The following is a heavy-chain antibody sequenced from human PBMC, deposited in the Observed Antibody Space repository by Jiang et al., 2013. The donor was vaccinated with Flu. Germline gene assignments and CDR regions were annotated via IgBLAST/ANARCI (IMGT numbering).Heavy chain of an antibody. CDR1: GGSISSYY. CDR2: IYYSGST. J-gene: IGHJ3*02. CDR3: ARDFRGRDYARIADAFDI. V-gene: IGHV4-59*01. Sequence: GLVKPSETLSLTCTVSGGSISSYYWSWIRQPPGKGLEWIGYIYYSGSTNYNPSLKSRVTISVDTSKNQFSLKLSSVTAADTAVYYCARDFRGRDYARIADAFDIWGQGTMVTVSS. D-gene: IGHD4-17*01.